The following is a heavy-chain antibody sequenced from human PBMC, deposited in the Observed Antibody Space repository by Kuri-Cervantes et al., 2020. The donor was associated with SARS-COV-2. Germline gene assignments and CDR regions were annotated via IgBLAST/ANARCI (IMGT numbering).Heavy chain of an antibody. J-gene: IGHJ3*01. CDR2: ITAAGAE. Sequence: GGSLRLSCAASGFTFSSYAMHWVRQVPGKGLEWVSAITAAGAEFHAGAVRGRFTVSRENAKTSAYLQMNSLTADDTAVYYCAKEGIASYDPLDVWGLGTMITVSS. CDR3: AKEGIASYDPLDV. V-gene: IGHV3-13*01. CDR1: GFTFSSYA. D-gene: IGHD6-13*01.